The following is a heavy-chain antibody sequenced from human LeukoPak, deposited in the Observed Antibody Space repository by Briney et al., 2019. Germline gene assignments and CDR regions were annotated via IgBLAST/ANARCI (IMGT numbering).Heavy chain of an antibody. CDR2: ISSGSSYI. Sequence: GGSLRLSCAASGFTFSSYSMNWVRQAPGKGLEWVSSISSGSSYIYYADSVNGRFNISRDNAKNSLYLDMTSLRAEDTAVYYCARDRSYGCDYYDSSGYYSFGVWDYWGQGTLVTVSS. CDR1: GFTFSSYS. D-gene: IGHD3-22*01. V-gene: IGHV3-21*01. J-gene: IGHJ4*02. CDR3: ARDRSYGCDYYDSSGYYSFGVWDY.